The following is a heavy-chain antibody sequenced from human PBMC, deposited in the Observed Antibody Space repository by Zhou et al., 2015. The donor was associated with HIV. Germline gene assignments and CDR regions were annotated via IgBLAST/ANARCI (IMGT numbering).Heavy chain of an antibody. D-gene: IGHD1-14*01. CDR2: ITPLFDIV. Sequence: QVQLVQSGTEVKKPGSSVKVSCKTSGGTFSGSEISWVRQGPGQGLEWMGEITPLFDIVNYAQKFRGRITITADEATSTAYMELSSLRSEDAAVYYCIQRMKYHPTDPEASRHDFEYWGQGTQVTVSS. J-gene: IGHJ4*02. CDR1: GGTFSGSE. CDR3: IQRMKYHPTDPEASRHDFEY. V-gene: IGHV1-69*01.